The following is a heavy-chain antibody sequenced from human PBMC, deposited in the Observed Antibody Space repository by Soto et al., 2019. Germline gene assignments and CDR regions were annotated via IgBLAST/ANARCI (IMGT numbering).Heavy chain of an antibody. Sequence: EVVLVESGGGLVQPGGSLRLSCAASGFSFSDHWMTWVRQAPGKGLEWVANIKPEGSEKYHVDSVKGRFTISRDNAENSVCLQMNSLRAEDTAVYYCARGHYGMDVWGQGTTVTVAS. V-gene: IGHV3-7*03. CDR3: ARGHYGMDV. J-gene: IGHJ6*02. CDR1: GFSFSDHW. CDR2: IKPEGSEK.